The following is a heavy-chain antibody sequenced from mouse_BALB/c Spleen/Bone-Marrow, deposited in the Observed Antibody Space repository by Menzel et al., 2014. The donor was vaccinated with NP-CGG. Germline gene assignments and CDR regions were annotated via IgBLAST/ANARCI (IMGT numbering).Heavy chain of an antibody. V-gene: IGHV5-17*02. CDR2: ISSGSSTI. Sequence: DVKVVESGGGLVQPGGSRKLSCAASGFTFSNFGMHWVRQAPEKGLEWVAYISSGSSTIYYADTVKGRFTISRDNPKNTLFLQMTSLRSEEAAMYYCGGRGSATGPMDYWGQGTSVTVSS. J-gene: IGHJ4*01. CDR3: GGRGSATGPMDY. CDR1: GFTFSNFG. D-gene: IGHD1-2*01.